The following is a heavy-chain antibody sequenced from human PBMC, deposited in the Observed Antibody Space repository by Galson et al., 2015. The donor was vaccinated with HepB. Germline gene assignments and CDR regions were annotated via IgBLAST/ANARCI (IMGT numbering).Heavy chain of an antibody. V-gene: IGHV3-66*01. D-gene: IGHD4-17*01. CDR2: LYSGGST. CDR3: TTERGYWLRYGDYEYYFDY. J-gene: IGHJ4*02. Sequence: SLRLSCAGSGITVSSNYMDWVRQAPGKGLEWVSVLYSGGSTSYADSVKGRFTISRDNSKNTVYLQMNSLRAEDTAVYYCTTERGYWLRYGDYEYYFDYWGQGTQVTVSS. CDR1: GITVSSNY.